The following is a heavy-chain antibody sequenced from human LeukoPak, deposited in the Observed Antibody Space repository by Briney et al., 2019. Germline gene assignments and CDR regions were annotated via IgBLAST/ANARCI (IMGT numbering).Heavy chain of an antibody. D-gene: IGHD3-9*01. Sequence: ASVKVSCKASGYTFTSYGISWVRQAPGQGLEWMGRISAYNGNTNYAQKLQGRVTMTTDTSTSTAYMELRSLRSDDTAVYYCAGGRMYYDILTGYYMGNWFDPWGQGTLVTVSS. CDR2: ISAYNGNT. CDR3: AGGRMYYDILTGYYMGNWFDP. J-gene: IGHJ5*02. CDR1: GYTFTSYG. V-gene: IGHV1-18*01.